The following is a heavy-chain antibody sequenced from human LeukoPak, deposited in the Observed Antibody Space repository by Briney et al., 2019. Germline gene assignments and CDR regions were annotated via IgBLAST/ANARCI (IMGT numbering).Heavy chain of an antibody. CDR2: INPSGGNT. J-gene: IGHJ3*02. V-gene: IGHV1-46*01. CDR3: ARSLDIVLMVYAPNDAFDI. Sequence: ASVKVSCEASGYTFTSYYLHWVRQAPGQGLEWMGIINPSGGNTIYPQKFQGRVTITADKSTSTAYMELSSLRSEDTAVYYCARSLDIVLMVYAPNDAFDIWGQGTMVTVSS. CDR1: GYTFTSYY. D-gene: IGHD2-8*01.